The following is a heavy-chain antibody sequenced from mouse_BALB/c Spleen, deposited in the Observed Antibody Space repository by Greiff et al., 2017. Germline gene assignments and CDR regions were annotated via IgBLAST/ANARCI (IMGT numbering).Heavy chain of an antibody. J-gene: IGHJ2*01. V-gene: IGHV5-6-5*01. CDR3: ARGEYYFDY. CDR1: GFTFSSYA. Sequence: EVHLVESGGGLVKPGGSLKLSCAASGFTFSSYAMSWVRQTPEKRLEWVASISSGGSTYYPDSVKGRFTISRDNARNILYLQMSSLRSEDTAMYYCARGEYYFDYWGQGTTLTVSS. CDR2: ISSGGST.